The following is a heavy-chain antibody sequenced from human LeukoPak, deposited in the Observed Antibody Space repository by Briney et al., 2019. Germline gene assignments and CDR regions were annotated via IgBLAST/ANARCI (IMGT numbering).Heavy chain of an antibody. D-gene: IGHD3-10*02. Sequence: PGGALRLSCATSGFTFSSYEMNWVRQAPGKGLEWVSYISSSGSTIYYADSVKGRFTISRDNAKNSLYLQMNSLRAEDTAVYYCAELGITMIGGVWGKGSTVTISS. J-gene: IGHJ6*01. CDR3: AELGITMIGGV. CDR2: ISSSGSTI. V-gene: IGHV3-48*03. CDR1: GFTFSSYE.